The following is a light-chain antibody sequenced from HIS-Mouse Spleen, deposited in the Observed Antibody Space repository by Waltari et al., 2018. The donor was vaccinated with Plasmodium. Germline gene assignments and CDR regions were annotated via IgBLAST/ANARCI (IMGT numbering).Light chain of an antibody. CDR1: QSVSSY. CDR2: YAS. CDR3: QQRSNWPPIT. Sequence: EIVLTQSPATLSLSPGERATLSCRASQSVSSYLAWYQQKPGQAPRLLIYYASNRATVIPARFSGSGSGTDFTLTISSLEPEDFAVYYCQQRSNWPPITFGQGTRLEIK. V-gene: IGKV3-11*01. J-gene: IGKJ5*01.